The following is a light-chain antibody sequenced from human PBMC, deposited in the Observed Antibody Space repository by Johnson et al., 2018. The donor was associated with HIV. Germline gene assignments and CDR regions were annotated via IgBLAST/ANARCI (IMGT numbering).Light chain of an antibody. V-gene: IGLV1-51*02. CDR1: SSNIGNNY. Sequence: QSVLTQPPSVSAAPGQKVTISCSGGSSNIGNNYVSWYQQLPGTAPKLLIYENDKRPSGIPDRFSGSKSGTSATLDITGLQTGDEADYYCGTWDSSLSVDVFGNGTKVTVL. J-gene: IGLJ1*01. CDR3: GTWDSSLSVDV. CDR2: END.